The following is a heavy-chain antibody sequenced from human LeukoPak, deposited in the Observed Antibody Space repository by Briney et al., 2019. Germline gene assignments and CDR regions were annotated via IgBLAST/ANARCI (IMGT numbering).Heavy chain of an antibody. V-gene: IGHV4-59*01. D-gene: IGHD1-26*01. CDR1: GGSSSGYY. CDR2: IYYSGST. J-gene: IGHJ4*02. CDR3: ARGRSGHHVSLFEY. Sequence: PSETLSLTCVLYGGSSSGYYWSWIRQPPGKGLEWIGYIYYSGSTNYNPSLKSRVTISVDTSKNQFSLKLSSVTAADTAVYYCARGRSGHHVSLFEYWGQGTLVTVSS.